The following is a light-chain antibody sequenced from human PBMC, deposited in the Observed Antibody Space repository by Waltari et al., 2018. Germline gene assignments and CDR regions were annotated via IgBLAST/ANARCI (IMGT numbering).Light chain of an antibody. V-gene: IGKV3D-15*01. J-gene: IGKJ1*01. CDR2: DVS. CDR1: ETVTSH. Sequence: EIVMTQSPAVLSVSPGQRATLSCRASETVTSHLAWYQQKPGQAPRLLTYDVSPRAAGIPARFSGSGSETEFTLTVTSLQSEDCAVYYCQQYYEWQTFGPGTKVEIK. CDR3: QQYYEWQT.